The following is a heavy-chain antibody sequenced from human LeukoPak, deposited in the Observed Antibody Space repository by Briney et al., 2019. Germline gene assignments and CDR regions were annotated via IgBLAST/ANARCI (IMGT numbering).Heavy chain of an antibody. D-gene: IGHD6-13*01. V-gene: IGHV5-51*01. J-gene: IGHJ4*02. CDR3: ARQGLRVAAAGTTIRGDYDY. Sequence: GESLKISCKGSGYSFTSYWIGWVRQMPGKGLEWMGIIYPGDSDTRHSPSFQGQVTISADKSISTAYLQWSSLKASDTAMYYCARQGLRVAAAGTTIRGDYDYWGQGTLVTVSS. CDR2: IYPGDSDT. CDR1: GYSFTSYW.